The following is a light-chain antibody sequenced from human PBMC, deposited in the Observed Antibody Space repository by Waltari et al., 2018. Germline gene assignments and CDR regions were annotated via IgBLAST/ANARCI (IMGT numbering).Light chain of an antibody. Sequence: IVLTQSPDTLSLSPGERATLSCRASQSVSRYLAWYQQRPGKAPRLLIYAASTRATGIPDRFSGSGYGTDFTLTISRLEPEDFAVYYCQNHERLPATFGQGTKVEIK. V-gene: IGKV3-20*01. CDR2: AAS. CDR3: QNHERLPAT. J-gene: IGKJ1*01. CDR1: QSVSRY.